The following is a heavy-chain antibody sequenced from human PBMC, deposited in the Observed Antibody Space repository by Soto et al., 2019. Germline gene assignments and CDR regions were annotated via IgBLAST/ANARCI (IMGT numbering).Heavy chain of an antibody. J-gene: IGHJ6*02. CDR2: ISGSGGST. CDR1: GLTFSSYA. D-gene: IGHD6-19*01. CDR3: AQADHYYYGMDV. Sequence: EMQLVESGGGLVQPGGSLRLSCAGSGLTFSSYAMSWVRQAPGKGLEWVSAISGSGGSTYYADSVKGRFTISRDNSKNTLYLQMNSLRAEDTAVYYCAQADHYYYGMDVWGQGTTVTVSS. V-gene: IGHV3-23*04.